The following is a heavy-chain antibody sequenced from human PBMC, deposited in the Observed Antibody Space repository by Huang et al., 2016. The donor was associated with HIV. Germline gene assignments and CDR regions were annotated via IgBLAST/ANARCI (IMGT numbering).Heavy chain of an antibody. V-gene: IGHV3-23*01. J-gene: IGHJ4*02. CDR1: GFTFSSYA. CDR2: ITYGINKR. CDR3: AKDADTSGYDVLGPFGS. D-gene: IGHD3-3*01. Sequence: EVLLLESGGGLVQPGGSLRLSCVASGFTFSSYAMRWVRPGAGKGLEWGSGITYGINKRYYAHAVKGRFAVSRDDSTNTLYLQMNSLRAEDTAVYYCAKDADTSGYDVLGPFGSWGQGTLVTVSS.